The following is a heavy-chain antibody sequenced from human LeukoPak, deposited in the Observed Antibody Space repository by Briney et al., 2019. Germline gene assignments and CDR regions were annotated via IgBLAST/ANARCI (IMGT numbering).Heavy chain of an antibody. Sequence: GGSLILSCAASGFTFSDYYMSWIRQAPGKGLEWVSVIYSGGSTYYADSVKGRFTISRDNSKNTLYLQMNSLRAEDTAVYYCARVWSDELDAFDIWGQGTMVTVSS. CDR2: IYSGGST. CDR1: GFTFSDYY. J-gene: IGHJ3*02. V-gene: IGHV3-66*01. CDR3: ARVWSDELDAFDI. D-gene: IGHD1-7*01.